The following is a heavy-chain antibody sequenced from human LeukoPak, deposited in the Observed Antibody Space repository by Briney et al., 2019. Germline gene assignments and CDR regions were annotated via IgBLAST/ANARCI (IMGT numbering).Heavy chain of an antibody. D-gene: IGHD2-8*01. J-gene: IGHJ4*02. Sequence: SQTLSLTCAISGDSFSANNAAWNWIRQSPSRGLEWLGRTYYRSKWYTAYAVSVKSRITINSDTSKNQFSLHLNSVTPEDTAVYYCEREDTINGVTHFDYGGKGTLVTVSS. CDR2: TYYRSKWYT. V-gene: IGHV6-1*01. CDR3: EREDTINGVTHFDY. CDR1: GDSFSANNAA.